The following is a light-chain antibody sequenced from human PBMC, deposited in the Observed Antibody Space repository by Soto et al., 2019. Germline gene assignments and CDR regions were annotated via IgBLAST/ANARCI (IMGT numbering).Light chain of an antibody. CDR3: QQRSNWWT. CDR2: DAS. J-gene: IGKJ1*01. CDR1: QSVSSY. V-gene: IGKV3-11*01. Sequence: IVFTQSPATPSLSPGERATLSCRASQSVSSYLAWYQQKPGQAPRLLIYDASNRATGIPARFSGSGSGTDFTLTISSLEPEDFAVYYCQQRSNWWTFGQGTKVDIK.